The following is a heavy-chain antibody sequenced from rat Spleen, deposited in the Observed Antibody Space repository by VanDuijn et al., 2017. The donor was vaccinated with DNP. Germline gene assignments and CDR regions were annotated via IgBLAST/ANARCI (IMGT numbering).Heavy chain of an antibody. CDR1: GFSLTSNS. Sequence: QVQLEESGPGLMQPSETLSLTCTVSGFSLTSNSLHLVPQPPGKGLEWVGAIWSGGSTDYNSALKSRLSISRDTSQSQVFLKMNSLQTEDTAIYYCTRGGRRGYWYFDFWGPGTMVTVSS. CDR3: TRGGRRGYWYFDF. CDR2: IWSGGST. J-gene: IGHJ1*01. V-gene: IGHV2-1*01.